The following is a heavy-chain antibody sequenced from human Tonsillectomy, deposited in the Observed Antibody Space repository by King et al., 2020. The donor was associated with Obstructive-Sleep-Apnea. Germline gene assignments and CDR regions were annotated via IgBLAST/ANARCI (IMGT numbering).Heavy chain of an antibody. CDR2: MYYSGNT. Sequence: VQLQESGPGLVKPSETLSLTCTVSGGSISNYYWSWIRQPPGKGLEWIGYMYYSGNTNFNPSLKSRVTISADTSKIQFSLRLSSVTAADTAVYYCARHRGVEDYGDYGDYFDYWDQGTLVTVSS. D-gene: IGHD4-17*01. V-gene: IGHV4-59*08. J-gene: IGHJ4*02. CDR1: GGSISNYY. CDR3: ARHRGVEDYGDYGDYFDY.